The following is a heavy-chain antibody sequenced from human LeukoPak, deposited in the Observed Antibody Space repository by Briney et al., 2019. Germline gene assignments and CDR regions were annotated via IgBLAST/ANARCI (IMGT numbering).Heavy chain of an antibody. J-gene: IGHJ3*02. CDR2: IYYSGST. CDR1: GGSISSSSYY. V-gene: IGHV4-39*01. CDR3: ARKSASDAFDI. Sequence: SETLSLTCTVSGGSISSSSYYWGWIRRPPGKGLEWIGSIYYSGSTYYNPSLKSRVTISVDTSKNQFSLKLSSVTAADTAVYYCARKSASDAFDIWGQGTMVTVSS.